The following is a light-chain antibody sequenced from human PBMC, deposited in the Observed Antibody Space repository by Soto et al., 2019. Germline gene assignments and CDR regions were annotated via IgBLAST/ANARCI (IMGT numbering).Light chain of an antibody. V-gene: IGKV3-20*01. CDR3: EQYGSSPLT. CDR2: GAS. J-gene: IGKJ4*01. Sequence: EIVLTQSPGTLSLSPGERATLSCRASQSVTSSYLAWYQQKPGQAPRLLIYGASSRATGIPDRFSGSGSGTAFTLTISRLETEDFAVYYWEQYGSSPLTFGGGTKVESK. CDR1: QSVTSSY.